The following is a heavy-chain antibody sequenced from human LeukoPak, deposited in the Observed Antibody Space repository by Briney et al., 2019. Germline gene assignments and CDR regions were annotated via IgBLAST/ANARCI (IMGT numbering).Heavy chain of an antibody. D-gene: IGHD3-9*01. CDR1: GGSISSYY. CDR3: ARHYYDILTGYPNAYNWFDP. J-gene: IGHJ5*02. Sequence: PSETLSLTCTVSGGSISSYYWSWIRQPPGKGLEWIGYIYYSGSTNYNPSLKSRVTISVDTSKNQFSLKLSSVTAADTAVYYCARHYYDILTGYPNAYNWFDPWGQGTLVTVPS. V-gene: IGHV4-59*01. CDR2: IYYSGST.